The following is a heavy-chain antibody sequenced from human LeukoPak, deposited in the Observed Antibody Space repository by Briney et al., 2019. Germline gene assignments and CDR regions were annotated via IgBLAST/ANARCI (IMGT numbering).Heavy chain of an antibody. CDR2: IYYGGST. D-gene: IGHD1-26*01. Sequence: PSETLSLTCTVSGGSISSSSYYWVWIRQPPGKGLEWIGSIYYGGSTYYNVSLKNRLTISVDTSKDQFFLKLTSLTAADTAFYFCARRAVGPRPIDYWGQGILVTVSS. CDR3: ARRAVGPRPIDY. J-gene: IGHJ4*02. CDR1: GGSISSSSYY. V-gene: IGHV4-39*07.